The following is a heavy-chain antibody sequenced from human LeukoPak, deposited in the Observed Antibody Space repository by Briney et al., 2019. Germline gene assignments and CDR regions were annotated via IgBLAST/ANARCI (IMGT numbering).Heavy chain of an antibody. CDR2: IYTSGSA. CDR1: GGSISSDSYY. D-gene: IGHD6-13*01. J-gene: IGHJ3*02. Sequence: PSETLSLTCTVSGGSISSDSYYWSWIRQPAGKGLEWIGRIYTSGSANYNPSLKSRVTISVDTSKNQFSLKLSSVTAADTAVYYCARTPLDYSSSGRGAFDIWGQGTMVTVSS. V-gene: IGHV4-61*02. CDR3: ARTPLDYSSSGRGAFDI.